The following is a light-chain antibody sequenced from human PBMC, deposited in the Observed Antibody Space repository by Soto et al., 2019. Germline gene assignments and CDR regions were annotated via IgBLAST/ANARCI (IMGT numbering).Light chain of an antibody. Sequence: EIVLTQSPATLSLSPGERATLSCRASQSVSSYLAWYQQKPGQAPRLLIYDASNMSTGIPARFSGSGSGTNFTLTIRSLEPEDLAVYYCQQRSNWPRTFGQGTKVEIK. CDR1: QSVSSY. CDR2: DAS. V-gene: IGKV3-11*01. CDR3: QQRSNWPRT. J-gene: IGKJ1*01.